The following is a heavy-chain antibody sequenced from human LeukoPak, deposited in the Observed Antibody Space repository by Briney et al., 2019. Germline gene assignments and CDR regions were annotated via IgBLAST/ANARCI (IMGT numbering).Heavy chain of an antibody. CDR2: ISSSGSTI. Sequence: PGGSLRLSCAASGFTFSSYEMNWVRQAPGKGLEWVSYISSSGSTIYYADSVKGRFTISRDNAKNSLYPQMNSLRAEDTAVYYCARENSLRRRPYYFDYWGQGTLVTVSS. D-gene: IGHD1-7*01. V-gene: IGHV3-48*03. J-gene: IGHJ4*02. CDR3: ARENSLRRRPYYFDY. CDR1: GFTFSSYE.